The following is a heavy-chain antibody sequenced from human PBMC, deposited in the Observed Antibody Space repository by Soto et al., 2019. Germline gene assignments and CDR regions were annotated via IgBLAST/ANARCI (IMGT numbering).Heavy chain of an antibody. Sequence: GGSLRLSCAASGFTFTSYWIHWVRQGPGKGLVWVSRINTDGSSTSYADSVKGRFTISRDNSKNTLFLQMNSPRPEDTAVYYCAKDKGVFNWATSYFDYWGQGALVTVSS. J-gene: IGHJ4*02. V-gene: IGHV3-74*01. D-gene: IGHD1-1*01. CDR2: INTDGSST. CDR1: GFTFTSYW. CDR3: AKDKGVFNWATSYFDY.